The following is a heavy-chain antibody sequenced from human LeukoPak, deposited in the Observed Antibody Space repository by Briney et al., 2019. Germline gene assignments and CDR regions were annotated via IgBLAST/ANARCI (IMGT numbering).Heavy chain of an antibody. CDR3: ASHMSVTYNFDY. CDR2: IIPVFGTA. Sequence: SVKVSCKASGGTFSSYAISWVRQAPGQGLEWMGGIIPVFGTANYAQKFQGRVTITADESTSTAYMELSSLRSEDTAVYYCASHMSVTYNFDYWGQGTLVTVSS. J-gene: IGHJ4*02. V-gene: IGHV1-69*13. CDR1: GGTFSSYA. D-gene: IGHD4-17*01.